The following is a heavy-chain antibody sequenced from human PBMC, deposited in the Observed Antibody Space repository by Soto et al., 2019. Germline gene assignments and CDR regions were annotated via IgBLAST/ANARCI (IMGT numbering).Heavy chain of an antibody. J-gene: IGHJ6*02. D-gene: IGHD5-18*01. CDR2: FYHSGNS. CDR1: GGTIRSYY. Sequence: PSERLPLTCSVSGGTIRSYYWSWFRQSPEKGLEWIGYFYHSGNSNYNPSLKSRVTISVDTSKNQLSLSLRSVTAADTAVYFCARIFSVDSYGYDNDVLYFCGQGSTV. V-gene: IGHV4-59*01. CDR3: ARIFSVDSYGYDNDVLYF.